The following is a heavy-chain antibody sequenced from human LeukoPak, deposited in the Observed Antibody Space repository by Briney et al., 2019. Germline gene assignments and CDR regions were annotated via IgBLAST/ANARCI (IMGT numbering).Heavy chain of an antibody. J-gene: IGHJ4*02. CDR3: ARNYYDSTGYLPGLFDY. CDR1: VPSVSSGYYY. Sequence: SETLSLTCSVCVPSVSSGYYYWRWVRQPRGGGLERIVYFYYSGSTNYNPSLKSRVTILVDTSKNQFSLRLSSVTAADTTVYYCARNYYDSTGYLPGLFDYWGQGTLVTVSS. V-gene: IGHV4-61*01. D-gene: IGHD3-22*01. CDR2: FYYSGST.